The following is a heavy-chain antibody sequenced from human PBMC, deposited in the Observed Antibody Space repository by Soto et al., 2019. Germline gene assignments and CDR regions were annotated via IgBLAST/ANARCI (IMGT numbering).Heavy chain of an antibody. D-gene: IGHD3-10*01. CDR3: ARGCFSGSGSVCQWDC. CDR1: GFTFSSYW. J-gene: IGHJ4*02. CDR2: IKSDGSNI. Sequence: EVQLVESGGGLVQPGGSLRLSCAASGFTFSSYWMHWVRQAPGKGLVWVSRIKSDGSNINYADSVKGRFTISRDNAKNTLYLQMTRLRAKDTAIYYCARGCFSGSGSVCQWDCWGQGTLVTVSS. V-gene: IGHV3-74*01.